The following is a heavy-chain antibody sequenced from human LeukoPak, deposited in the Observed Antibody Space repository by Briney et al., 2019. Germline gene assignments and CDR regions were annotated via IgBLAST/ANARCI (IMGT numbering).Heavy chain of an antibody. CDR1: GGTFSSYA. CDR2: IIPIFGTA. J-gene: IGHJ5*02. V-gene: IGHV1-69*13. D-gene: IGHD6-13*01. Sequence: ASVKVSCKASGGTFSSYAISWVRQAPGQGLEWVGGIIPIFGTANYAQKFQGRVTITADESTSTAHMELSSLRSEDTAVYYCARDGGDSSFNWFDPWGQGTLVTVSS. CDR3: ARDGGDSSFNWFDP.